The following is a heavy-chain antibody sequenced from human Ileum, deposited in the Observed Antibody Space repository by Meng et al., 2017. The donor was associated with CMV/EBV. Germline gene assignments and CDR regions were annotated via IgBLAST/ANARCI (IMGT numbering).Heavy chain of an antibody. CDR2: IFFSGNT. D-gene: IGHD6-13*01. CDR3: ARFRIAALGNLFDP. CDR1: GASISSGYYY. J-gene: IGHJ5*02. Sequence: QWQLQAAGPRLAKPSQTLSLSCTVSGASISSGYYYWSWIRQPPGKGLEWIGYIFFSGNTYYNPSLNNRVIISIDTPRNQFSLKVDSVTAADTAVYYCARFRIAALGNLFDPWGHGTLVTVSS. V-gene: IGHV4-30-4*08.